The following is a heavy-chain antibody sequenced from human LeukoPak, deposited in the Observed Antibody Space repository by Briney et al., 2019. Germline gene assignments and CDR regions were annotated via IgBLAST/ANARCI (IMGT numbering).Heavy chain of an antibody. CDR1: GYTFIGYF. V-gene: IGHV1-46*01. CDR3: ARDRSGSYSFDY. J-gene: IGHJ4*02. D-gene: IGHD1-26*01. Sequence: ASVKVSCKASGYTFIGYFMHWVRQAPGQGLEWMGIINPSGGNTSYAQKFQGRVTMTRDMSTSTVYMELSSLRSEDTAVYYCARDRSGSYSFDYWGQGTLVTVSS. CDR2: INPSGGNT.